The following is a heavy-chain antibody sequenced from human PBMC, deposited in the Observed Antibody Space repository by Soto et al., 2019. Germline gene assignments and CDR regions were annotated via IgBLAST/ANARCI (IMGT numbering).Heavy chain of an antibody. CDR1: GSSISSGAYY. Sequence: QVQLQESDPGLVKPSQTLSLTCTVSGSSISSGAYYWSWIRQHPGKGLEWIGYIQYSGSTFYNPSXXSXVXTSVDTSKNQLSLKLSSVTAADTAVYYCTRAGLFDLWGRGTLVTVSS. CDR3: TRAGLFDL. V-gene: IGHV4-31*01. CDR2: IQYSGST. J-gene: IGHJ2*01.